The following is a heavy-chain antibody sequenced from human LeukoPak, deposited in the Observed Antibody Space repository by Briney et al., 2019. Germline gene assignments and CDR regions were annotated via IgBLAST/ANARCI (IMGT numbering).Heavy chain of an antibody. D-gene: IGHD2-2*01. CDR1: GGSISSSSYY. J-gene: IGHJ6*03. V-gene: IGHV4-39*07. CDR2: IYYSGGT. CDR3: ARDGDYCSSTSCYLFYYYYMDV. Sequence: SETLSLTCTVSGGSISSSSYYWGWIRQPPGKGLEWIGSIYYSGGTYYNPSLKSRVTISVDTSKNQFSLKLSSVTAADTAVYYCARDGDYCSSTSCYLFYYYYMDVWGKGTTVTVSS.